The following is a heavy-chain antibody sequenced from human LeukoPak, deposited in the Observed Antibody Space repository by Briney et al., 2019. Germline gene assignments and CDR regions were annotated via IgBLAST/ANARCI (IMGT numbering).Heavy chain of an antibody. CDR1: GFTFSGSA. Sequence: GGSLRLSCAASGFTFSGSAMHWVRQASGKGLEWVGRTRSKANSYATAYAASVKGRFTISRDDSKNTAYLQMNSLKTEDTAVYYCTRPGPYSSGWYDYDAFDIWGQGTMVTVSS. CDR3: TRPGPYSSGWYDYDAFDI. CDR2: TRSKANSYAT. D-gene: IGHD6-19*01. J-gene: IGHJ3*02. V-gene: IGHV3-73*01.